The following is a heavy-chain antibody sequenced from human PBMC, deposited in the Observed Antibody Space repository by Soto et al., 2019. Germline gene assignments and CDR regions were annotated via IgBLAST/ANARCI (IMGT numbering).Heavy chain of an antibody. V-gene: IGHV3-30-3*01. Sequence: PGGSLRLSCXASGFTFTFSTYVMHWVRQAPGKGLEWVAVISHDGSEKYYADSVKGRFTISRDNFKNTLNLQIIRLRAEDTAVYYCAVLNGGSFAFDVWGQGALVTVSS. D-gene: IGHD2-8*01. CDR2: ISHDGSEK. CDR1: GFTFTFSTYV. CDR3: AVLNGGSFAFDV. J-gene: IGHJ3*01.